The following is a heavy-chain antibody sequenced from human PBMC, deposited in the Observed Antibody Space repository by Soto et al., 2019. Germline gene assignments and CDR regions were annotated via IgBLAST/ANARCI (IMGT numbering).Heavy chain of an antibody. J-gene: IGHJ6*03. CDR1: GYTFTSYG. D-gene: IGHD6-6*01. CDR2: ISAYNGNT. CDR3: ARGCYSSSAPYHYYYYHYMDV. V-gene: IGHV1-18*01. Sequence: QVQLVQSGAEVQKPGASVTVSCKASGYTFTSYGISWVRQAPGQGLEWMGWISAYNGNTNYAQKLQGRVTRTTDTSPSTAYMELRSLRSDDTAVYYCARGCYSSSAPYHYYYYHYMDVWGKGTTVTASS.